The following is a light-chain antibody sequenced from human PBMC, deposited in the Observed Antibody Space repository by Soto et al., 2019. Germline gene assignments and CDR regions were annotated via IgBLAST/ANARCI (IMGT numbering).Light chain of an antibody. Sequence: QSVLTQRASVSGSPGQSIPIYCTGTSSDVGGYKHVSWYQHHPGKAPKLMIYEVSNRPSGVSNRFSGSKSGYTASLTISGLQAEDEADYYCNSQRSSGTRVFGTGTKVTVL. J-gene: IGLJ1*01. CDR2: EVS. V-gene: IGLV2-14*01. CDR1: SSDVGGYKH. CDR3: NSQRSSGTRV.